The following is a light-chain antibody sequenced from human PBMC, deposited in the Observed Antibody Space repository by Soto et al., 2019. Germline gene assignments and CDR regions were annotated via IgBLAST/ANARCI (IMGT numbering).Light chain of an antibody. CDR3: AAWDDSLNAL. CDR2: SNN. CDR1: SSNIGSNT. Sequence: QSVLIQPPSASGTPGQRVTISCSGSSSNIGSNTVNWYQQLPGTAPKLLIYSNNQRPSGVPDRFSGSKSGTSASLAISGLQSEDEADYYCAAWDDSLNALFGTGTKVTVL. J-gene: IGLJ1*01. V-gene: IGLV1-44*01.